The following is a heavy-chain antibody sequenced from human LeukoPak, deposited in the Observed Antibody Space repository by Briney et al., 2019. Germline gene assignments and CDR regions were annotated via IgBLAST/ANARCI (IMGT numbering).Heavy chain of an antibody. V-gene: IGHV6-1*01. D-gene: IGHD2-15*01. CDR3: ARVTCSGGSCFLYYFDY. CDR1: VDSASINSAA. J-gene: IGHJ4*02. Sequence: ETLSLTSAISVDSASINSAAWSWIRQSPSSGLEWLGIIYGRSKWYNGCGVSVDSPITINLHTSKDTFTLQLTSVPHADTAVYYCARVTCSGGSCFLYYFDYWGQGTLVTVSS. CDR2: IYGRSKWYN.